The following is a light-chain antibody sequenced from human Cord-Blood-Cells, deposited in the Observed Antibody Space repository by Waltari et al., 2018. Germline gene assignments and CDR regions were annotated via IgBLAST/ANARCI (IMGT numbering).Light chain of an antibody. J-gene: IGLJ3*02. CDR2: DVS. CDR3: CSYAGSYTFGV. CDR1: SSDVGGYNY. V-gene: IGLV2-11*01. Sequence: QSALTQPRSVSGSPGQSVTISCTGTSSDVGGYNYVSWYQQHPGKAPKLMIYDVSKRPSGVPDRFSGSKSGNTASLTSSGLQAEEEADYYCCSYAGSYTFGVFGGGTKLTVL.